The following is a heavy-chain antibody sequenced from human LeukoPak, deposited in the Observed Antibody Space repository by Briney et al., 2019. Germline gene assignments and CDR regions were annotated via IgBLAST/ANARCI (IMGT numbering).Heavy chain of an antibody. V-gene: IGHV4-31*03. CDR2: IYYSGST. Sequence: SETLSLTCTVSGGSISSGGYYWSWIRQHPGKGLEWIGYIYYSGSTYYNPSLKSRVTISVDTSKNQFSLKLSSVTAADTAVYYCAREYDGYSGYDKDYWGQGTLVTASS. CDR3: AREYDGYSGYDKDY. CDR1: GGSISSGGYY. J-gene: IGHJ4*02. D-gene: IGHD5-12*01.